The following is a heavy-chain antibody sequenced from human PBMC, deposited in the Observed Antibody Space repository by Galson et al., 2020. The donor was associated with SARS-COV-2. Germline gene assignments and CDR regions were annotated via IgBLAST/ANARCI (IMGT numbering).Heavy chain of an antibody. Sequence: GGSLRLSCAASGFTFSSYAMHWVRQAPGKGLEWVAVISYDGSNKYYADSVKGRFTISRDNSKNTLYLQMNSLRAEDTAVYYCARTVDRGYFDYWGQGTLVTVSS. CDR1: GFTFSSYA. D-gene: IGHD3-10*01. CDR2: ISYDGSNK. V-gene: IGHV3-30-3*01. CDR3: ARTVDRGYFDY. J-gene: IGHJ4*02.